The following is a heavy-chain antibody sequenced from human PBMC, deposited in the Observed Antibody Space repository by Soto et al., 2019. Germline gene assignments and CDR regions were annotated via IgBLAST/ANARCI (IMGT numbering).Heavy chain of an antibody. CDR1: GASISTHS. Sequence: PSETLSLTCSVSGASISTHSWSWIRLPAGKGLEWIGHVSHIGSADYSPSLKSRVTMSVDTSKNQFSLKLSSVSAADTAVYYCARYYWSLRYFDLWGRGTLVTVSS. J-gene: IGHJ4*02. V-gene: IGHV4-4*07. D-gene: IGHD3-10*01. CDR3: ARYYWSLRYFDL. CDR2: VSHIGSA.